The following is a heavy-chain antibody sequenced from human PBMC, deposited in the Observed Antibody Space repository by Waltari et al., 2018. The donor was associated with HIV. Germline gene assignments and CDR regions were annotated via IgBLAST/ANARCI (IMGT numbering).Heavy chain of an antibody. CDR1: GGTFSSYA. CDR2: IIPILGIA. Sequence: QVQLVQSGAEVKKPGSSVKVSCKASGGTFSSYAISWVRQAPGQGLEWMGRIIPILGIANYAQKFQGRVTITADKSTSTAYMELSSLRSEDTAVYYCARDRTSSIAAHYDYWGQGTLVTVSS. J-gene: IGHJ4*02. D-gene: IGHD6-6*01. CDR3: ARDRTSSIAAHYDY. V-gene: IGHV1-69*04.